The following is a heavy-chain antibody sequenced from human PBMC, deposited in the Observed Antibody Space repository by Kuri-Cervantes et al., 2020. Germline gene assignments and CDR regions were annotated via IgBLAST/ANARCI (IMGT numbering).Heavy chain of an antibody. V-gene: IGHV3-30*02. Sequence: GGSLRLSCAASGFTFSSYGMHWVRQAPGKGLEWVAVIWYDGSNKYHADSVKGRFTISRDNSKNTLYLQMNSLRAEDTAVYYCTYGSGSYYKTPFDYWGQGTLVTVSS. J-gene: IGHJ4*02. CDR3: TYGSGSYYKTPFDY. D-gene: IGHD3-10*01. CDR2: IWYDGSNK. CDR1: GFTFSSYG.